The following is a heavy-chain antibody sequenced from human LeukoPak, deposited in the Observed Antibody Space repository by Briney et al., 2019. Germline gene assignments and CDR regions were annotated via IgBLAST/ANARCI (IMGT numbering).Heavy chain of an antibody. Sequence: GGSLKLSCAASGFTFSGSAMHWVRQAPGKGLEWVAVIWFDGSNQYYVDSVRGRFSISRDNSKNTLYLQMNTLRAEDTGVYYCARDRGSGDSFDLWGQGAMVTVSS. V-gene: IGHV3-33*08. CDR3: ARDRGSGDSFDL. J-gene: IGHJ3*01. CDR2: IWFDGSNQ. CDR1: GFTFSGSA. D-gene: IGHD6-19*01.